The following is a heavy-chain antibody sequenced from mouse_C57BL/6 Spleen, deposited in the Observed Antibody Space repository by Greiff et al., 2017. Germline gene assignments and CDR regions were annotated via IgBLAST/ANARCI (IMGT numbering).Heavy chain of an antibody. J-gene: IGHJ4*01. Sequence: QVQLQQSGAELVRPGTSVKVSCKASGYAFTNYLIEWVKQRPGQGLEWIGVINPGSGGTNYNEKFKGKATLTADKSSSTAYMHLSSLTSGDSVVYFCARRATVVPMGCWGQGTSVTVSS. CDR3: ARRATVVPMGC. CDR1: GYAFTNYL. V-gene: IGHV1-54*01. CDR2: INPGSGGT. D-gene: IGHD1-1*01.